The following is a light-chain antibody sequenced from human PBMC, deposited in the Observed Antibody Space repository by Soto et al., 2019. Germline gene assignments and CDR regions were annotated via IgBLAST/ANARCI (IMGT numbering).Light chain of an antibody. CDR3: QQYNSYSGT. J-gene: IGKJ1*01. V-gene: IGKV1-5*01. CDR2: DAS. Sequence: DIQMTQSPSTLSASVGDRVTITCRASHSISSWLAWYQQKPGQAPKLLIYDASSLESGFPSRYRGSRSGTDFTLTISTLKPDDFATYDCQQYNSYSGTSGQGTKVEIK. CDR1: HSISSW.